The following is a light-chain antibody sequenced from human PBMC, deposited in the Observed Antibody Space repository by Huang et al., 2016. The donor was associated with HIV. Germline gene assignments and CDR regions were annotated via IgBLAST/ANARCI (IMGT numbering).Light chain of an antibody. CDR3: QQYGSSPRT. V-gene: IGKV3-20*01. CDR2: GSS. CDR1: QSVRSSY. Sequence: EIVLKQSPGTLSLSPGERATLSCRASQSVRSSYLAWYQQKPGQAPRLLIYGSSNRATGIPDRFSGSGSGTDFTLTISRLEPEDFAVYYCQQYGSSPRTFGQGTKLEIK. J-gene: IGKJ2*01.